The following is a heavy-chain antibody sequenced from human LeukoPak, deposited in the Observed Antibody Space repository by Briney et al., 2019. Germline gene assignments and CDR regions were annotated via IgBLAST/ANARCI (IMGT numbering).Heavy chain of an antibody. CDR2: ISAYNGNT. V-gene: IGHV1-18*01. J-gene: IGHJ4*02. CDR3: ARRGLVYSSSWYSEFDY. Sequence: ASVKVSCKASGYTFTSYGISWVRQAPGQGLEWMGWISAYNGNTHYAQKLQGRVTMTTDTSTSTVYMELRSLRSDDTAVYYCARRGLVYSSSWYSEFDYWGQGALVTVSS. CDR1: GYTFTSYG. D-gene: IGHD6-13*01.